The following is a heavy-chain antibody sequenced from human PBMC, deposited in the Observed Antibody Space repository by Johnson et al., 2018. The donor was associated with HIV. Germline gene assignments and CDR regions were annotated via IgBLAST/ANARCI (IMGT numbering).Heavy chain of an antibody. CDR1: GFTFSSYG. D-gene: IGHD3-22*01. V-gene: IGHV3-30*02. CDR2: IRYDGFNK. CDR3: AKGTHYSDSSGYWSNDAFDI. Sequence: VQLVESRGGVVQPGGSLRLSCATSGFTFSSYGMHWVRQAPGKGLEWVAFIRYDGFNKYFADSVKGRFTISSDNSKNTLHLQMNSLRAEDTAVYYCAKGTHYSDSSGYWSNDAFDIWGQGTMVTVSS. J-gene: IGHJ3*02.